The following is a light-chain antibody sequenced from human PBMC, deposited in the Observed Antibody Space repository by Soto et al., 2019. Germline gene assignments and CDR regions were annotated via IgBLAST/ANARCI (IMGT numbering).Light chain of an antibody. CDR3: SSYTSSSTLDV. Sequence: QSALTQPASVSGSPGQSITISCTRTSSDVGGYNYVSWYQQHPGKAPKLMIYDVSNRPSGVSNRFSGSKSGNTASLTISGLQAEDEADYYCSSYTSSSTLDVFGTGTKSPS. J-gene: IGLJ1*01. CDR1: SSDVGGYNY. V-gene: IGLV2-14*01. CDR2: DVS.